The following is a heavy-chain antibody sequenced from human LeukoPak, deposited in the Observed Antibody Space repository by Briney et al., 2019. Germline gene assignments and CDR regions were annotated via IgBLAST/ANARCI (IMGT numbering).Heavy chain of an antibody. D-gene: IGHD2/OR15-2a*01. Sequence: PGGSLRLSCAASGFTFSDYWMSWVRQAPGKGLEWVANIKEDGSRIYYVDSVKGRFIISRDNVENSLVLQMNSLRPEDTALYYCARNKRGDYWGQGTLVTVSS. CDR1: GFTFSDYW. J-gene: IGHJ4*02. CDR3: ARNKRGDY. V-gene: IGHV3-7*01. CDR2: IKEDGSRI.